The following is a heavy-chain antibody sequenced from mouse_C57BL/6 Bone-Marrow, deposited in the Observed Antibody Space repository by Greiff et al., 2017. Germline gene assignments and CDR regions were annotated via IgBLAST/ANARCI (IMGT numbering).Heavy chain of an antibody. Sequence: DVQLQESGPGLVKPSQSLSLTCSVTGYSITSGYYWNWIRQFPGNKLEWMGYISYDGSNNYNPSLKNRISITRDTSKNQFFLKLNSVTTEDTATYYCARAPPITTVVDWYFDVWGTGTTVTVSS. CDR2: ISYDGSN. CDR1: GYSITSGYY. V-gene: IGHV3-6*01. J-gene: IGHJ1*03. CDR3: ARAPPITTVVDWYFDV. D-gene: IGHD1-1*01.